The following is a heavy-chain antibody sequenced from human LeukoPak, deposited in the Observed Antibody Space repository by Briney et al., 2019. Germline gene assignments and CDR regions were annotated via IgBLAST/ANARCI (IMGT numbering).Heavy chain of an antibody. V-gene: IGHV3-53*01. CDR2: IYSGGST. J-gene: IGHJ6*02. D-gene: IGHD2-21*01. Sequence: PGGSLRLSCAASGFTVSSNYMSWVRQAPGKGLEWVSVIYSGGSTYYADSVKGRFTISRGNSKNTLYLQMNSLRAEDTAVYYCARDRYCGGDCYYGMDVWGQGTTVTVSS. CDR1: GFTVSSNY. CDR3: ARDRYCGGDCYYGMDV.